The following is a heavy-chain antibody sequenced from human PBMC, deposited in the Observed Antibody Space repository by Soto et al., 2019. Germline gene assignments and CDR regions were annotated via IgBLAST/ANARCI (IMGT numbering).Heavy chain of an antibody. V-gene: IGHV4-31*11. J-gene: IGHJ5*02. CDR1: GDSIGTYGYY. CDR2: MYYSGST. D-gene: IGHD3-3*01. CDR3: ARGGVLRFLKWFPGGWLDP. Sequence: QVQLQESGPGLLKPSHTLSLTCAVSGDSIGTYGYYWGWIRQVPGKGLEWIGHMYYSGSTSYNPSLKSRVTISGDTSKNQFSLSLTSVTAADTAVYFGARGGVLRFLKWFPGGWLDPWGQGTLVSVSS.